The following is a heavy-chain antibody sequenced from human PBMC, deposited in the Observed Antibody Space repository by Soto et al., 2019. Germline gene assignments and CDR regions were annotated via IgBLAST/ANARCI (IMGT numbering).Heavy chain of an antibody. CDR2: IHPSGQPI. J-gene: IGHJ3*01. V-gene: IGHV3-48*03. D-gene: IGHD2-21*01. CDR3: ARRAIR. CDR1: GFTFSSSE. Sequence: EVQLVESGGGLVQPGGSLRLSCAVSGFTFSSSEMYWVRQAPGKGLEWISYIHPSGQPIFYADSVKGRFTISRDNANNSLFLQMNSLRAEDTAVYYCARRAIRWGQGTMVTVSS.